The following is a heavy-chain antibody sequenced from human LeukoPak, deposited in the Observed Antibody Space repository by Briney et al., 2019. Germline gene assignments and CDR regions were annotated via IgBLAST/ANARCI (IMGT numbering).Heavy chain of an antibody. CDR2: ISYDGTNK. J-gene: IGHJ4*02. Sequence: GGSLRLSCAASGFTFSNYDMHWVRQAPGKGLEWVAVISYDGTNKYYADSVKGRFTISRDNSKNTLHLQMNSLRAGDTAVYYCAKDDRGNEAPFDYWGQGTLVTVSS. V-gene: IGHV3-30*18. CDR1: GFTFSNYD. CDR3: AKDDRGNEAPFDY.